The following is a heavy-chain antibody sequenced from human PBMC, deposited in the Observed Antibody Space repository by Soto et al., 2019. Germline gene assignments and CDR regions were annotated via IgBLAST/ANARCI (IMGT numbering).Heavy chain of an antibody. Sequence: SEXLSLTCPVSGGSISRYYCRWIRQPAGKGLEWIGRIYTSGSTNYKPSLKSRVTMSVDTSKNQFSLKLSSVTAADTAVYYCARYYSAFGGFDYWGQGTLVTVSS. CDR2: IYTSGST. CDR3: ARYYSAFGGFDY. V-gene: IGHV4-4*07. J-gene: IGHJ4*02. CDR1: GGSISRYY. D-gene: IGHD3-10*01.